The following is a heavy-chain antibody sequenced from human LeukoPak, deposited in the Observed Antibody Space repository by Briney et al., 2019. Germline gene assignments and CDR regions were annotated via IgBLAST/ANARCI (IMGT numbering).Heavy chain of an antibody. CDR2: MYPSGIA. CDR1: GGSISSYY. V-gene: IGHV4-4*07. D-gene: IGHD3-9*01. CDR3: ARELELRYFDWLAFDI. J-gene: IGHJ3*02. Sequence: SETLSLTCTVSGGSISSYYWSWIRQPAGKGLEWIGRMYPSGIANYNPSFKSRVTMSVDTSKNQFSLKLTSVTAADTAVYFCARELELRYFDWLAFDIWGQGTMVTVSS.